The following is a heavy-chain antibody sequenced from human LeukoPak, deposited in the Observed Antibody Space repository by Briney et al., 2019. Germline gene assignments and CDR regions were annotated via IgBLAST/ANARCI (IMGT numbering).Heavy chain of an antibody. V-gene: IGHV3-23*01. Sequence: GGSLRLSCAASGFTFSNFAMTWVRQAPGKGLEWVSAISGSGGSTYYADSVKGRFTISRDNSKNTLYLQMNSLRAEDTAVYYCAKLDGYNYFDYWGQGTLVTVSS. CDR3: AKLDGYNYFDY. CDR2: ISGSGGST. D-gene: IGHD5-24*01. CDR1: GFTFSNFA. J-gene: IGHJ4*02.